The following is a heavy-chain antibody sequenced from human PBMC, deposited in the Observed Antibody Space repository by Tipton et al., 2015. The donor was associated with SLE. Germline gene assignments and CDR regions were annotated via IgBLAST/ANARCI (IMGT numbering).Heavy chain of an antibody. CDR2: ISSSSSYI. J-gene: IGHJ5*02. CDR1: GFTFSSYS. CDR3: AGGRWFDP. Sequence: VQLVESGGGLVKPGGSLRLSCAASGFTFSSYSMNWVRQAPGKGLEWVSSISSSSSYIYYADSVKGRFTISRDNSKNTLYLQMNSLRAEDTAVYYCAGGRWFDPWGQGTLVTVSS. V-gene: IGHV3-21*01.